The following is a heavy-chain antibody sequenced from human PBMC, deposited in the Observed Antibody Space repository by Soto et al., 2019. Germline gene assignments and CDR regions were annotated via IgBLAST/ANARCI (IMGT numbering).Heavy chain of an antibody. J-gene: IGHJ6*02. CDR1: GYTFTSYA. CDR2: INAGNGNT. V-gene: IGHV1-3*01. D-gene: IGHD6-13*01. CDR3: ATKGRWYVGYYYYGMDV. Sequence: GASVKVSCKASGYTFTSYAMHWVRQAPGQRLEWMGWINAGNGNTKYSQKFQGRVTITRDTSASTAYMEVSSLRSEDTAVYYCATKGRWYVGYYYYGMDVWGQGTTVTVSS.